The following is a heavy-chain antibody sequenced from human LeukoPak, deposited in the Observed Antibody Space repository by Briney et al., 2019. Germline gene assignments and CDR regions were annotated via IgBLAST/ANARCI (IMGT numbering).Heavy chain of an antibody. CDR3: ARYSDAFDI. Sequence: PGRSLRLSCAASGFTVSSNYMNWVRQAPGKGLEWVSIIYSGGSTFYADSVKGRFTISRDNSKNTLHLQMNSLRAEDTAVYYCARYSDAFDICGQGTMVTVSS. CDR1: GFTVSSNY. D-gene: IGHD1-26*01. J-gene: IGHJ3*02. CDR2: IYSGGST. V-gene: IGHV3-53*01.